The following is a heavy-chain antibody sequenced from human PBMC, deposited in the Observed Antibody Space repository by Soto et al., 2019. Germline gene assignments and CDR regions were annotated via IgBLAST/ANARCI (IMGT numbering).Heavy chain of an antibody. V-gene: IGHV1-8*01. J-gene: IGHJ4*02. Sequence: ASVKVSCKASGYTFASCDINWVRQATGQGLEWMGWMNPKSGNTGYAQKFQGRVTMTRNTSISTAYMELSSLRSEDTAVYYCARGGYYYDSSGYYHPGGFDYWGQGPLVTVSS. CDR1: GYTFASCD. CDR3: ARGGYYYDSSGYYHPGGFDY. D-gene: IGHD3-22*01. CDR2: MNPKSGNT.